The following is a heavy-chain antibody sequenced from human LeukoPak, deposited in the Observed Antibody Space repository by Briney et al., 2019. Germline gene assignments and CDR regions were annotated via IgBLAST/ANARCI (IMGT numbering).Heavy chain of an antibody. J-gene: IGHJ4*02. CDR1: GFTFSSYA. CDR2: MNHSGST. CDR3: ARRIAVAGNYFDY. Sequence: GSLRLSCAASGFTFSSYAMSWIRQPPGKGLEWIGEMNHSGSTNYNPSLKSRVTISVDTSKNQFSLKLSSVTAADTAVYYCARRIAVAGNYFDYWGQGTLVTVSS. V-gene: IGHV4-34*01. D-gene: IGHD6-19*01.